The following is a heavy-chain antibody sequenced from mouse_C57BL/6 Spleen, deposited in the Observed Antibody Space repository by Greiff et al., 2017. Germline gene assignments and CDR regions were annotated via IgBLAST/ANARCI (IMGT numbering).Heavy chain of an antibody. D-gene: IGHD2-10*01. CDR1: GFTFSSYT. CDR3: ARHAYYGNYDYFDY. Sequence: EVHLVESGGGLVKPGGSLKLSCAASGFTFSSYTMSWVRQTPEKRLEWVATISGGGGNTYYPDSVKGRFTISRDNAKNTLYLQMSSLRSEDTALYYCARHAYYGNYDYFDYWGQGTTLTVSS. J-gene: IGHJ2*01. V-gene: IGHV5-9*01. CDR2: ISGGGGNT.